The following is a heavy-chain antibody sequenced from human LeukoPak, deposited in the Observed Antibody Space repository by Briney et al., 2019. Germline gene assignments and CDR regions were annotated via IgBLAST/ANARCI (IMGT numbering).Heavy chain of an antibody. CDR2: IIPIFGSA. Sequence: GASVKVSCKASGVTFDSSDISWVRQAPGQGLEWMGGIIPIFGSAIYAQKFQGRVTITADTSTSTAYMELTSLRSEDTAMYCCARDIGRPEGGYYYMDVWGKGTTVIVSS. CDR3: ARDIGRPEGGYYYMDV. V-gene: IGHV1-69*06. D-gene: IGHD1-26*01. J-gene: IGHJ6*03. CDR1: GVTFDSSD.